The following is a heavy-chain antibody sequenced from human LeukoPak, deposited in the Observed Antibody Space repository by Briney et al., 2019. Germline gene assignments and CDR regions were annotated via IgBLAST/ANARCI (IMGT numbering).Heavy chain of an antibody. CDR1: GGTFNVYY. CDR2: IDHSGFT. Sequence: SETLSLTCAVYGGTFNVYYWSWIRQPPGKGLEWIGEIDHSGFTKFNPSLKGRVTISVDTSKHQFSLKLSSVTAADTAVYYCASPTNYDRWALMYWDQGALVTVSS. J-gene: IGHJ4*02. D-gene: IGHD3-9*01. V-gene: IGHV4-34*01. CDR3: ASPTNYDRWALMY.